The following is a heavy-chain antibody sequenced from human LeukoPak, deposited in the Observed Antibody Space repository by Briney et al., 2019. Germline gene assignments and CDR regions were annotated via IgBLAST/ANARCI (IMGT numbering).Heavy chain of an antibody. CDR2: INHSGSA. V-gene: IGHV4-34*01. J-gene: IGHJ4*02. CDR3: ARGQGTVTTH. Sequence: SETLSLTCAVSGGSFSGYYWTWIRQPPGKGLEWIGEINHSGSANYNPSLMSRVTISLDTSKNHFSLNLSSVTAADAAVYYCARGQGTVTTHWGQGTLVTVSS. D-gene: IGHD4-17*01. CDR1: GGSFSGYY.